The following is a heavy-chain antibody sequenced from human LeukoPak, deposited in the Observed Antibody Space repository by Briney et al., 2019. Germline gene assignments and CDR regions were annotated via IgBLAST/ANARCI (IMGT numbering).Heavy chain of an antibody. Sequence: GGSLRLSCAASGFTFTSYAMSWVRQAPGRGLEWVSTFSGASSTSYADAVKGRVTISRDNSKNILYLQMNSLRAEDTALYYCARDQGGTGSWYEGEGYWGQGTLVTVSS. J-gene: IGHJ4*02. CDR2: FSGASST. V-gene: IGHV3-23*01. D-gene: IGHD6-13*01. CDR1: GFTFTSYA. CDR3: ARDQGGTGSWYEGEGY.